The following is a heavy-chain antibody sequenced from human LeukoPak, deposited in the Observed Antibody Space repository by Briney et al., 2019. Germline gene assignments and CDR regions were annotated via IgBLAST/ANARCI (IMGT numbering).Heavy chain of an antibody. CDR2: IYTSGST. Sequence: SQTLSLTCTVSGGSISSGSYYWSWIGQPAGKGLEWIGRIYTSGSTNYNPSLKSRVTISIDTSKNQFSRKLSSVTAADTAVYYCTVGGLAGDDWGQGTLVTVSS. V-gene: IGHV4-61*02. CDR3: TVGGLAGDD. CDR1: GGSISSGSYY. J-gene: IGHJ4*02.